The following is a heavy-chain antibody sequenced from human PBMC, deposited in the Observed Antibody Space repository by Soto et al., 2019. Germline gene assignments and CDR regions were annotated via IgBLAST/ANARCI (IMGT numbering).Heavy chain of an antibody. CDR3: ARDHNTAAAGFDY. J-gene: IGHJ4*02. D-gene: IGHD6-13*01. Sequence: GGSLRLSCAASGFTFSSYSMNWVRQAPGKGLEWVSYISSSSSYIYYADSVKGRLTISRDNAKNSLYLQMNSLRAEDTAVYYCARDHNTAAAGFDYWGQGTLVTVSS. CDR1: GFTFSSYS. CDR2: ISSSSSYI. V-gene: IGHV3-21*05.